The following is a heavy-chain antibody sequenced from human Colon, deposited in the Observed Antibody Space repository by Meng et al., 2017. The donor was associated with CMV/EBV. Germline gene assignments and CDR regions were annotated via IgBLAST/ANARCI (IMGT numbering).Heavy chain of an antibody. CDR2: IRSKANSYAT. CDR3: TRFGRYCSSTSCMDV. CDR1: GFTFSGSA. D-gene: IGHD2-2*01. Sequence: GESLKISCAASGFTFSGSAMHWVRQASGKGLEWVGRIRSKANSYATAYAASVKGRFTISRDDSKNTAYLQMNSLKPEDTAVYYCTRFGRYCSSTSCMDVWGQGTTVTVSS. V-gene: IGHV3-73*01. J-gene: IGHJ6*02.